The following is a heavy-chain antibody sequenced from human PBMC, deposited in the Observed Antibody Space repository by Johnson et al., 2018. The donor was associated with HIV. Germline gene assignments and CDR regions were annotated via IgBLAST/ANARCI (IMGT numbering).Heavy chain of an antibody. CDR2: IYSGGST. CDR1: GFTVSSNY. Sequence: EVQLVESGGGVVQPGKSLRLSCAASGFTVSSNYMSWVRQAPGKGLEWVSVIYSGGSTYYADSVKGRFTISRDNSKNTLYLQMNSLRAEDTAVYYCARVKKYYGFAFDIWGQGTMVTVSS. J-gene: IGHJ3*02. V-gene: IGHV3-53*01. CDR3: ARVKKYYGFAFDI. D-gene: IGHD3-10*01.